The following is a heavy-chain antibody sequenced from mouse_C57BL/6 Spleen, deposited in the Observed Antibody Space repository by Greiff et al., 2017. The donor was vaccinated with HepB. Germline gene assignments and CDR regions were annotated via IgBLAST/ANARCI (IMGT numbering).Heavy chain of an antibody. CDR3: ARWAQFRHEGLDY. D-gene: IGHD3-2*01. Sequence: QVQLQQPGAELVMPGASVKLSCKASGYTFTSYWMHWVKQRPGQGLEWIGEIDPSDSYTNYNQKFKGKSTLAVDKSSSTAYMQLSSLTSEDSAVYYCARWAQFRHEGLDYWGQGTTLTVSS. J-gene: IGHJ2*01. V-gene: IGHV1-69*01. CDR1: GYTFTSYW. CDR2: IDPSDSYT.